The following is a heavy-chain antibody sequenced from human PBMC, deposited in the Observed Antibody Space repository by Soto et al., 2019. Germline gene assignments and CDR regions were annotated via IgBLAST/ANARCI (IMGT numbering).Heavy chain of an antibody. CDR3: ARGGITIFGVVTNYYYGMDV. Sequence: QVQLVQSGAEVKKPGASVKVSCKASGYTFTGYYMHWVRQAPGQGLEWMGWINPNSGGTNYAQKFQGWVTMTRDTSLSTAYMELSRLRSDDTAVYYCARGGITIFGVVTNYYYGMDVWGQGTTVTVSS. CDR1: GYTFTGYY. CDR2: INPNSGGT. V-gene: IGHV1-2*04. D-gene: IGHD3-3*01. J-gene: IGHJ6*02.